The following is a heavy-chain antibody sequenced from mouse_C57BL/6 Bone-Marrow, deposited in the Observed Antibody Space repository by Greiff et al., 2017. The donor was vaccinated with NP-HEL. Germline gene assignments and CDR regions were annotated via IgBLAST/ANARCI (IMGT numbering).Heavy chain of an antibody. D-gene: IGHD2-3*01. CDR1: GFSLTSYG. Sequence: VHVKQSGPGLVAPSQSLSITCTVSGFSLTSYGVSWVRQPPGKGLEWLGVIWGDGSTNYHAALISRLSTSKDNSKSQVFLKLNSLQTDDTATYYCAKESDGYSFAYWGQGTLVTVSA. CDR3: AKESDGYSFAY. J-gene: IGHJ3*01. V-gene: IGHV2-3*01. CDR2: IWGDGST.